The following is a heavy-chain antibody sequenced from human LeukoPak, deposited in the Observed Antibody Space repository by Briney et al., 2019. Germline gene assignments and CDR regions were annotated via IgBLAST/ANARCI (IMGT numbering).Heavy chain of an antibody. CDR1: GDSVSSNSAA. D-gene: IGHD6-13*01. V-gene: IGHV6-1*01. J-gene: IGHJ2*01. Sequence: SQTLSLTCAISGDSVSSNSAARNWIRQSPSRGLEWLGRTYYRSKWYNYAVSMKSRITINPDTSKNQFFLQLNSVTPEDTAVYYCARGLIKYSSSSRPSYWYFDLWGRGTLVTVSS. CDR2: TYYRSKWY. CDR3: ARGLIKYSSSSRPSYWYFDL.